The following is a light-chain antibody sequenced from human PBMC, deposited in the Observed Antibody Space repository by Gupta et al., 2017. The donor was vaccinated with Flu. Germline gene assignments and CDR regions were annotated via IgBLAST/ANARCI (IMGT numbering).Light chain of an antibody. V-gene: IGKV3-20*01. CDR2: AAI. Sequence: GTPSLSPGDSATLSCRASQSVDRSYLAWYQQKPGQAPRLLIYAAIIRATGIPDRFSGSGSGTDFTLTISRLEPEDFAVYLCQQYDSPPRTFGQGTKLEIK. J-gene: IGKJ2*01. CDR3: QQYDSPPRT. CDR1: QSVDRSY.